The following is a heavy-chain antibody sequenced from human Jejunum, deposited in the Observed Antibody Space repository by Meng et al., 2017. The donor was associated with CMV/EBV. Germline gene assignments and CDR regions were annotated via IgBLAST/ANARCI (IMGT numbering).Heavy chain of an antibody. V-gene: IGHV3-15*05. CDR1: GFTFSNAW. J-gene: IGHJ6*02. CDR3: STGVRYCGSDCSFDL. Sequence: EVQLVESGGGLVKPGGCLSVSCGAWGFTFSNAWMNWVRQAPGKGLEWVARIRSKGDGGTTEYAAPVKGRFSISRDDSENTLFLQMNSLRIEDTAVYYCSTGVRYCGSDCSFDLWGPGTTVTVS. D-gene: IGHD2-21*01. CDR2: IRSKGDGGTT.